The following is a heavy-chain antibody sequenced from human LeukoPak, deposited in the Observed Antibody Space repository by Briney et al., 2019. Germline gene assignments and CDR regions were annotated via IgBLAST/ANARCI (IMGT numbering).Heavy chain of an antibody. V-gene: IGHV3-21*01. D-gene: IGHD5-18*01. Sequence: GGSLRLSCAASGFTFTSYSMNWVRQAPGKGLEWVSSISSSSNYIYYADSVKGRFTISRDNAKNSLYLQMNSLRAEDTAVYYCATSPVGYTYGRDGYDYWGQGTLVTVSS. CDR3: ATSPVGYTYGRDGYDY. CDR2: ISSSSNYI. J-gene: IGHJ4*02. CDR1: GFTFTSYS.